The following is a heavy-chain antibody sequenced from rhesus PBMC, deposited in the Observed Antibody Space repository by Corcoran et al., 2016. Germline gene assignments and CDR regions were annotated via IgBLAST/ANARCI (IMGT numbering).Heavy chain of an antibody. Sequence: QVQLQESGPGLVKPSETLSLTCTVSGGSISGYYHWSWIRQPPGKGLEWIGGIYGNRANTYNTPSHKSRVTISKDTSKNQFSLKVSSVTAADTAVYYCARGPYDSGYYTGLNRFDVWGPGVLVTVSS. CDR3: ARGPYDSGYYTGLNRFDV. V-gene: IGHV4-143*01. D-gene: IGHD3-28*01. CDR2: IYGNRANT. CDR1: GGSISGYYH. J-gene: IGHJ5-1*01.